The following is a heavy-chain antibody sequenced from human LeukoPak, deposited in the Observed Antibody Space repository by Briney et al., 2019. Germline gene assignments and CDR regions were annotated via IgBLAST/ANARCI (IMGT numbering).Heavy chain of an antibody. CDR1: GGSISSYY. D-gene: IGHD3-22*01. V-gene: IGHV4-59*01. CDR2: IYYSGST. CDR3: AREPTYYYDSSGYKGSNDAFDI. Sequence: SETLSLTCTVSGGSISSYYWSWIRQPPGKGLEWIGYIYYSGSTNYNPSLKSRVTISVDTSKNQFSLKLSSVTAADTAVYYCAREPTYYYDSSGYKGSNDAFDIWGQGTTVTVSS. J-gene: IGHJ3*02.